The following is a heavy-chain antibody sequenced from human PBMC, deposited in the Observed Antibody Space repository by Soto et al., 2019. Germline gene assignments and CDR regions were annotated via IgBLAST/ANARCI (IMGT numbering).Heavy chain of an antibody. CDR2: ISSSSSTI. J-gene: IGHJ5*02. V-gene: IGHV3-48*02. CDR1: GFAFNSRD. Sequence: PGGSLRLSCTASGFAFNSRDFNWVRQAPGKGLEWVSYISSSSSTIYYADSVKGRFTISRDNAKNSLYLQMNSLRDEDTAVYYCARESRFLEWLSLNWFDPWGQGTLVTVSS. D-gene: IGHD3-3*01. CDR3: ARESRFLEWLSLNWFDP.